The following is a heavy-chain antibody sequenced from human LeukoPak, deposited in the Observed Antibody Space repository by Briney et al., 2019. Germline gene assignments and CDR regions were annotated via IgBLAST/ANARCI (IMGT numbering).Heavy chain of an antibody. CDR2: INPNSGGT. CDR3: ARAPREETAYCTNGVCPPYGDYAVLQY. D-gene: IGHD2-8*01. V-gene: IGHV1-2*02. J-gene: IGHJ4*02. CDR1: GYTFTGYY. Sequence: GASVKVSCKASGYTFTGYYMHWARQAPGQGLEWMGWINPNSGGTNYAQKFQGRVTMTRDTSISTAYMELSRLRSDDTAVYYCARAPREETAYCTNGVCPPYGDYAVLQYWGQGTLVTVSS.